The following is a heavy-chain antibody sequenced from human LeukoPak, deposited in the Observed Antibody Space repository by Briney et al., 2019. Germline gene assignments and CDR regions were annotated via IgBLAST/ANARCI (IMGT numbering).Heavy chain of an antibody. V-gene: IGHV3-48*01. CDR2: ISSSSSTI. CDR1: GFTFSSYS. D-gene: IGHD5-18*01. CDR3: AKDSTPDTFLFDY. J-gene: IGHJ4*02. Sequence: GGSLRLSCAASGFTFSSYSMNWVRQAPGKGLEWVSYISSSSSTIYYADSVKGRFTISRDNAKNSLYLQMNSLRAEDTAVYYCAKDSTPDTFLFDYWGRGTLVTVSS.